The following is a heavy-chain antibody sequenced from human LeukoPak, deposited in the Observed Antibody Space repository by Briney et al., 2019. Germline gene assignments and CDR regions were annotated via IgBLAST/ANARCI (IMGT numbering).Heavy chain of an antibody. D-gene: IGHD3-22*01. CDR2: INHSGST. V-gene: IGHV4-34*01. CDR3: ARRGPAVHYYDSSGYRRPFDY. J-gene: IGHJ4*02. CDR1: GFTFSSYA. Sequence: GSLRLSCAASGFTFSSYAMSWIRQPPGKGLEWIGEINHSGSTNYNPSLKSRVTISVDTSKNQFSLKLSSVTAADTAVYYCARRGPAVHYYDSSGYRRPFDYWGQGTLVTVPS.